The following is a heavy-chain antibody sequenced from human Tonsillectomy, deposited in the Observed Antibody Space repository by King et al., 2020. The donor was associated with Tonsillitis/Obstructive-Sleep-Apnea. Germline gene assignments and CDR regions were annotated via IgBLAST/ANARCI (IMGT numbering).Heavy chain of an antibody. Sequence: VQLVQSGGGLVQPGRSLRLSCTASGFTFGDYAMSWVRQAPGKGLEWVSFIRSEAYGGTTEYAASVKGRFTISRDESKSIAYLQMNSLKTEDTAVYYCTRVPTTGNYYYYGMDVWGQGTTVTVSS. CDR3: TRVPTTGNYYYYGMDV. J-gene: IGHJ6*02. CDR2: IRSEAYGGTT. CDR1: GFTFGDYA. V-gene: IGHV3-49*04. D-gene: IGHD4-17*01.